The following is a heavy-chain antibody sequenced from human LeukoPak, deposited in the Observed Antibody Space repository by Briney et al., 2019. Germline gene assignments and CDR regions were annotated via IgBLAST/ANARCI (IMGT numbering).Heavy chain of an antibody. J-gene: IGHJ4*02. Sequence: ASVKVSCKASGYTFTSYAMHWVRQAPGQRLEWMGWINAGNGNTKYSQEFQGRVTMTRDMSTSTVYMELSSLRSEDTAVYYCARASKPGIAAAGYFDYWGQGTLVTVSS. CDR2: INAGNGNT. CDR3: ARASKPGIAAAGYFDY. V-gene: IGHV1-3*03. D-gene: IGHD6-13*01. CDR1: GYTFTSYA.